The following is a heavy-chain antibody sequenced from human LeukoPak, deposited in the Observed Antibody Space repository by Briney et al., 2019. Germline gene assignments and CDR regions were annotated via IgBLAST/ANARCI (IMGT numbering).Heavy chain of an antibody. Sequence: GGSLRLSCAASGFTFSIYGMHWVRQAPGKGLEWVAVIWNDGSNKYYADSVKARFTISRDNSKNTMYLQMNSPRGEDTAVYYCARASGSYDYWGRGTLVTVSS. D-gene: IGHD1-26*01. CDR3: ARASGSYDY. J-gene: IGHJ4*02. V-gene: IGHV3-33*01. CDR1: GFTFSIYG. CDR2: IWNDGSNK.